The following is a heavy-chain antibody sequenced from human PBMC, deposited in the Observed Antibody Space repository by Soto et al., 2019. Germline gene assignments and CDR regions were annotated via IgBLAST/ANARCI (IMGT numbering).Heavy chain of an antibody. CDR1: GFTFSSYG. CDR2: IWYDGSNK. J-gene: IGHJ4*02. V-gene: IGHV3-33*01. D-gene: IGHD3-22*01. CDR3: ARERLGMIVVFDY. Sequence: PGGSLRLSCAASGFTFSSYGMHWVRQAPGKGLEWVAVIWYDGSNKYYADSVKGRFTISRDNSKNTLYLQMNSLRAEDTAVYYCARERLGMIVVFDYWGQGPLVTVSS.